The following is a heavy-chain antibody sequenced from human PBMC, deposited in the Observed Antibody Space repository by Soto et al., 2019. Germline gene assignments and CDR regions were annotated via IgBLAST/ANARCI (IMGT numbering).Heavy chain of an antibody. J-gene: IGHJ5*02. V-gene: IGHV3-23*01. CDR2: ISDTGSGT. CDR1: GFTFSNYA. CDR3: ARTVVFDP. Sequence: GGSLRLSCVASGFTFSNYAMSWVRQTPGKGLEWVSTISDTGSGTYYADSVKGRFTISRDNSKNTLFLQMNSLRADDTAIYYCARTVVFDPWGQGTLVTVSS. D-gene: IGHD3-16*02.